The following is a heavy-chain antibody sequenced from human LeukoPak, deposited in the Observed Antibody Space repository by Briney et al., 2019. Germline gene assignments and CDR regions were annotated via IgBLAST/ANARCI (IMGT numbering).Heavy chain of an antibody. Sequence: PGGSLRLSCAASGLTFTSYDMSWGRQAPGKGLQWVSTISGSGASTYYAESLKGRFTISRDNPGNTVYLQMNSLRAEDTAVYYCAKLSRGVVPGGGYWGQGTLVTVSS. CDR1: GLTFTSYD. J-gene: IGHJ4*02. CDR3: AKLSRGVVPGGGY. V-gene: IGHV3-23*01. CDR2: ISGSGAST. D-gene: IGHD2-2*01.